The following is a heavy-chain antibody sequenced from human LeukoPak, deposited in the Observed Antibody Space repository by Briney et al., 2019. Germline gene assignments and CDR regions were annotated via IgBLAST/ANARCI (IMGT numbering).Heavy chain of an antibody. CDR3: AKDLTAVAGPFDY. V-gene: IGHV3-43*02. Sequence: GGSLRLSCAASGFTFDDYAMHWVRQAPGKGLEWVSLISGDGGSTYYADSVKGRFTISRDNSKNTLYLQMNSLRAEDTAVYYCAKDLTAVAGPFDYWGQGTLVTVSS. CDR2: ISGDGGST. CDR1: GFTFDDYA. J-gene: IGHJ4*02. D-gene: IGHD6-19*01.